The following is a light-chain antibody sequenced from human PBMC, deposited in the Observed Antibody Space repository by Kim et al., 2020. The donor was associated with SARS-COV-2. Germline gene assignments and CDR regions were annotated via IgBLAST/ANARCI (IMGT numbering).Light chain of an antibody. V-gene: IGKV1-5*03. CDR2: KAS. CDR1: QGISSW. CDR3: QQHDDYPLT. J-gene: IGKJ4*01. Sequence: DIQMTQSPSSVSASVGDRVTITCRASQGISSWLAWYQQKPGKAPKLLIYKASNLESGVPSRFSGSASGTEFTLTISSLQPDDFATYYCQQHDDYPLTFGGGTKLEIK.